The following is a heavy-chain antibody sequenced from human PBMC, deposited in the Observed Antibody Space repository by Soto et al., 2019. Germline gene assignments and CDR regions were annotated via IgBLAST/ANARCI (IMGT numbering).Heavy chain of an antibody. D-gene: IGHD2-8*01. J-gene: IGHJ5*02. V-gene: IGHV4-30-2*01. CDR3: ARWWMYAPRFDP. Sequence: QLQLQESGSGLVKPSQTLSLTCAVSGGSISSGGYSWSWIRQPPGKGLVWIGYIYHRGSTYYNPSLKSRVTISVARPKNQFSLKLSSVTAADTAVYYCARWWMYAPRFDPWGQVTLVTVSS. CDR1: GGSISSGGYS. CDR2: IYHRGST.